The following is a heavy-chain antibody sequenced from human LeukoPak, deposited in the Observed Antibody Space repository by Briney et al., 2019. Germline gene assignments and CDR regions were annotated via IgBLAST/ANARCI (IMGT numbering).Heavy chain of an antibody. J-gene: IGHJ4*02. CDR3: ARDGRGYYDSSGSFDY. CDR2: IYYSGST. V-gene: IGHV4-59*01. D-gene: IGHD3-22*01. Sequence: PSETLSLTCTVSGGSISSYYWSWIRQPPGKGLEWIGYIYYSGSTNYNPSLKSRVTISVDTPKNQFSLKLSSVTAADTAVYYCARDGRGYYDSSGSFDYWGQGTLVTVSS. CDR1: GGSISSYY.